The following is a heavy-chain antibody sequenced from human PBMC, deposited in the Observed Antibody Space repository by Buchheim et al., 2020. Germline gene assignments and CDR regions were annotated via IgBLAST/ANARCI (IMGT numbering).Heavy chain of an antibody. V-gene: IGHV4-30-4*01. CDR1: GGSISSGAYY. J-gene: IGHJ4*02. D-gene: IGHD3-10*01. CDR3: ARERGRWFGEDFDY. Sequence: QVQLQESGPGLVKPSQTLPLTCTVSGGSISSGAYYWSWIRQPPGKGLEWIGYIYYSGSTYYNPSLKSRITISVETSKNHFSLKLSSVTAADTAVYYCARERGRWFGEDFDYWGQGTL. CDR2: IYYSGST.